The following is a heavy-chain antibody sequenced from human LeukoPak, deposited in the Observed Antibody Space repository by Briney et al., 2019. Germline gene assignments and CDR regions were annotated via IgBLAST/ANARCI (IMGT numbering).Heavy chain of an antibody. D-gene: IGHD6-13*01. CDR1: GFTFSDYY. CDR2: ISSSGSTI. J-gene: IGHJ4*02. V-gene: IGHV3-11*01. Sequence: GGSLRLSCAASGFTFSDYYMGWIRQAPGKGLEWISYISSSGSTIFQADSMKGRFTISRDSAKNPPYLQMNNLRVEDTAVYYCARVSSQQLKWGQGTLVTVSS. CDR3: ARVSSQQLK.